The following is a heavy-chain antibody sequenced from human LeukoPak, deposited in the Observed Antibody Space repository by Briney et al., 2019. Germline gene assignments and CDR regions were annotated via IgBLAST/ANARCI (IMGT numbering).Heavy chain of an antibody. D-gene: IGHD6-19*01. CDR3: ARDPMQWLTDY. J-gene: IGHJ4*02. CDR2: IWYDGSNK. V-gene: IGHV3-33*01. Sequence: GGSLRLSCAASGFTFSSYGMHWVRQAPGKGLEWVAVIWYDGSNKYYADSVKGRFTIFRDNSKNTLYLQMNSLRAEDTAVYYCARDPMQWLTDYWGQGTLVTVSS. CDR1: GFTFSSYG.